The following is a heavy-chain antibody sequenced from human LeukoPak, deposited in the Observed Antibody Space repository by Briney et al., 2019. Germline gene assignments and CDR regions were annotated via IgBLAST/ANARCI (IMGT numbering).Heavy chain of an antibody. CDR1: GGSISSGDYY. CDR3: ASQTLGYWYFDL. CDR2: IYYSGST. V-gene: IGHV4-30-4*01. J-gene: IGHJ2*01. D-gene: IGHD3-10*01. Sequence: SQTLSLTCTVSGGSISSGDYYWSWIRQPPGKGLEWIGYIYYSGSTYYNPSLKSRVTISVDTSKNQFSLKLSSVTAADTAVYYCASQTLGYWYFDLWGCGTLVTVSS.